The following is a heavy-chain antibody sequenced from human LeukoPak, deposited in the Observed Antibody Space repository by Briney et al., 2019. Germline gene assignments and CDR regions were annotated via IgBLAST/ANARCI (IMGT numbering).Heavy chain of an antibody. J-gene: IGHJ5*02. CDR2: IRGAAGGI. Sequence: PGGSLRLFCAASGFTFRDEAMSWVRQAPGKGLDWVSSIRGAAGGIYYADSVRGRFTISRDNSKNTLYLQMNSLGVGDTAVYYCVKNGARSGWYAEFASWGQGTLVTVSS. CDR1: GFTFRDEA. CDR3: VKNGARSGWYAEFAS. D-gene: IGHD6-19*01. V-gene: IGHV3-23*01.